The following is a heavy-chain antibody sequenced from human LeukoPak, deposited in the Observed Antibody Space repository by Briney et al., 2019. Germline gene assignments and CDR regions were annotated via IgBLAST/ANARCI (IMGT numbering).Heavy chain of an antibody. J-gene: IGHJ4*02. CDR1: GGSISSYY. Sequence: PSVTLSLTCAVSGGSISSYYWSWIRQPPGKGLEWVVYLYYSGGTNYNPSLKSRVTISVDTSKNQFSLKLSSVTAADTAVYYCARVGLYDSSGYYDYWGQGTLVTVSS. CDR2: LYYSGGT. V-gene: IGHV4-59*01. CDR3: ARVGLYDSSGYYDY. D-gene: IGHD3-22*01.